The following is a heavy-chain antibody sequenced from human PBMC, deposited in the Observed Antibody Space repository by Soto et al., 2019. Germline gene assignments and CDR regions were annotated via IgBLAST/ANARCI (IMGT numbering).Heavy chain of an antibody. Sequence: GGSLRLSCAASGFTFSDYYMSWIRQAPGKGLEWVSYISSSGSTIYYADSVKGRFTISRDNSKNSLYLQMNSLRAEDTAVYYCARDHIVATIGHAGYFDYWGQGTLVTVSS. V-gene: IGHV3-11*04. CDR1: GFTFSDYY. J-gene: IGHJ4*02. CDR2: ISSSGSTI. CDR3: ARDHIVATIGHAGYFDY. D-gene: IGHD5-12*01.